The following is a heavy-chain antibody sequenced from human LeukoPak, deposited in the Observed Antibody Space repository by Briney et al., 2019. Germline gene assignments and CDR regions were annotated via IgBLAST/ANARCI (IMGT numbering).Heavy chain of an antibody. Sequence: GGSLRLSCAASGFPFSSYWMSWVRQAPGKGLEWVANIKQDGSEKYYVDSVKGRFTISRDNAKNSLYLQMNSLRAEDTAVYYCARVLFGATTTNYHYCYMDVWGKGTTVTVSS. V-gene: IGHV3-7*01. D-gene: IGHD1-26*01. CDR2: IKQDGSEK. J-gene: IGHJ6*03. CDR1: GFPFSSYW. CDR3: ARVLFGATTTNYHYCYMDV.